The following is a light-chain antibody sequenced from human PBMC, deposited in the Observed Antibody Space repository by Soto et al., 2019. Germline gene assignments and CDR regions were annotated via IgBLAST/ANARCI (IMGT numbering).Light chain of an antibody. Sequence: ERVMTQSPATLSVSPGERATLSCRASQSVGSNLAWYQQKPGQAPRLLIFGASSRATGVPARFSGSGSGTEFTLTISSLQPDDFATYYCQHYNSYSEAFGQGTKVDIK. CDR3: QHYNSYSEA. J-gene: IGKJ1*01. CDR2: GAS. V-gene: IGKV3-15*01. CDR1: QSVGSN.